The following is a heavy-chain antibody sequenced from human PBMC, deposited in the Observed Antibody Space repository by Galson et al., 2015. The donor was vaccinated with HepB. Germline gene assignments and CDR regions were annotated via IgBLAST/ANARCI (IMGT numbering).Heavy chain of an antibody. Sequence: SVKVSCKASGYSFNSYGISWVRQAPGQGLEWMGWSDLKKGGTNYAQKFQDRVTMTTDTSTSTAYMELRTLRSDDTAVYYCARDRSNSDYWGQGTLVIVSS. CDR2: SDLKKGGT. V-gene: IGHV1-18*04. J-gene: IGHJ4*02. CDR3: ARDRSNSDY. D-gene: IGHD1-1*01. CDR1: GYSFNSYG.